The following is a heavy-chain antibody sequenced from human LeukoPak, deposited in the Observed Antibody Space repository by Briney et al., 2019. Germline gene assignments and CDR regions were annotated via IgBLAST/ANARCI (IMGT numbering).Heavy chain of an antibody. CDR3: ARQIWFGDGNWFDP. V-gene: IGHV4-39*01. CDR1: GGSISSSSYY. D-gene: IGHD3-10*01. CDR2: IYYSGST. J-gene: IGHJ5*02. Sequence: SETLSLTCTVSGGSISSSSYYWGWIRQPPGKGLEWIGSIYYSGSTYYNPSLKSRVTISVDTSKNQFSLKLSSVTAADTAVYYCARQIWFGDGNWFDPWGQGTLVTVSS.